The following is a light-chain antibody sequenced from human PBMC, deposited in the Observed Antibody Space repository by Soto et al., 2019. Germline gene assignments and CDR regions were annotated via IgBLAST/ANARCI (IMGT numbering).Light chain of an antibody. CDR1: QSVSSSY. CDR3: QQSYSAPIT. J-gene: IGKJ5*01. Sequence: EIVLTQSPGTLSLSPGERATLSCRASQSVSSSYLAWYQQKPGQAPRLLIYGASSRATGIPDRFSGSGSGTDFTLTISSLQPEEFATYYCQQSYSAPITFGQGTRLE. V-gene: IGKV3-20*01. CDR2: GAS.